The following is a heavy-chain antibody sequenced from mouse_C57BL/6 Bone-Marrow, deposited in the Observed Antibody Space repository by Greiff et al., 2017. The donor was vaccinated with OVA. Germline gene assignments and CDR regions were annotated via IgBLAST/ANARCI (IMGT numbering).Heavy chain of an antibody. V-gene: IGHV10-1*01. Sequence: EVKLMESGGGLVQPKGSLKLSCAASGFSFNTYAMNWVRQAPGKGLEWVARIRSKSNNYATYYADSVKDRFTISRDDSESMLYLQMNNLKTEDAAMYYCVRHRSPWYFDVWGTGTTVTVSS. CDR1: GFSFNTYA. J-gene: IGHJ1*03. D-gene: IGHD1-1*01. CDR2: IRSKSNNYAT. CDR3: VRHRSPWYFDV.